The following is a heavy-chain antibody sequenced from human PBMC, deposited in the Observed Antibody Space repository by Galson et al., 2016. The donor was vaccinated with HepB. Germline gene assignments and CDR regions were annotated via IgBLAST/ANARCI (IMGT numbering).Heavy chain of an antibody. CDR1: GFTFTRYN. Sequence: SLRLSCATSGFTFTRYNMNWVRQAPGKGLEWVSSISSGSSYIYYADSVKGRFTISRDNVKKSLYLQMNSLRPEATAVYYCARVREQQLLDAFDIWGQGTMVTVSS. V-gene: IGHV3-21*01. CDR2: ISSGSSYI. CDR3: ARVREQQLLDAFDI. D-gene: IGHD6-13*01. J-gene: IGHJ3*02.